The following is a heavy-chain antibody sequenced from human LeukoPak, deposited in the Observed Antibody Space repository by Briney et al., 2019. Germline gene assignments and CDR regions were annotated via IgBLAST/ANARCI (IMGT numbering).Heavy chain of an antibody. V-gene: IGHV1-8*03. J-gene: IGHJ5*02. CDR2: INPDSGDT. Sequence: ASVKVSCKASGYRFTSSDINWVRQATGQELEWMGWINPDSGDTGYAEKFQDRLTISGDTSITTAYMELTNLKSEDTAVYYCTRGWDLWGQGTLVTVSS. CDR1: GYRFTSSD. CDR3: TRGWDL.